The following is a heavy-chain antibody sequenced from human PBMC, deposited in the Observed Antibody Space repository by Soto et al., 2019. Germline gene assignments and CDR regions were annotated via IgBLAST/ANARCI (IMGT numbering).Heavy chain of an antibody. D-gene: IGHD1-7*01. CDR2: IYYSGST. J-gene: IGHJ5*02. Sequence: SETLSLTCTVSGGSISSYYWSWIRQPPGKGLEWIGYIYYSGSTNYNPSLKSRVTISVDTSKNQFSLKLSSVTAADTAVYYCARKTGTLTMWFDPWGQGTLVTVSS. CDR1: GGSISSYY. V-gene: IGHV4-59*01. CDR3: ARKTGTLTMWFDP.